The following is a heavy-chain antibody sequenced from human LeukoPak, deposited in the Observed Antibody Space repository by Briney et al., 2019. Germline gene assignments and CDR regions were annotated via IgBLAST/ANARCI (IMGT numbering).Heavy chain of an antibody. CDR2: IYYSGST. D-gene: IGHD3-10*01. J-gene: IGHJ5*02. Sequence: SETLSLTCTVSGGSISSYYWSWIRQPPGKGLEWIGYIYYSGSTSYNPSLKSRVTISVDTSKNQFSLKLSSVTAADTAVYYCAIKPPSGWFGTGWLDPWGQGTLVTVSS. V-gene: IGHV4-59*01. CDR1: GGSISSYY. CDR3: AIKPPSGWFGTGWLDP.